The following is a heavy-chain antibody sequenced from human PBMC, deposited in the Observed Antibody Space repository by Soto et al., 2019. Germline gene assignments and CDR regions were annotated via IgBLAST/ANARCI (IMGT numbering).Heavy chain of an antibody. CDR2: ITTSGNTV. D-gene: IGHD2-2*01. CDR1: GFTFSDYH. Sequence: QVQLVESGGGLVKAGGSLRLSCAASGFTFSDYHMSWIRRAPGKGLEWVSYITTSGNTVYYADSVKGRFTISRDNAKNSLYLQINSLRAEDTAAYYCARRSRDAYNSDYGGKGTLVTVPS. V-gene: IGHV3-11*01. CDR3: ARRSRDAYNSDY. J-gene: IGHJ4*02.